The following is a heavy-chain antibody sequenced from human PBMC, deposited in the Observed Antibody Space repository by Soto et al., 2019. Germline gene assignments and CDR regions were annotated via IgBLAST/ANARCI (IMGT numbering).Heavy chain of an antibody. J-gene: IGHJ6*02. CDR1: GFTLSDHA. CDR3: AKDIGSGSHFNPTKPDFYNGMDV. Sequence: GGSLRLSCVTSGFTLSDHAMHWVRQPPGKAPEWVALTSDDGTNEFYADSVKGRFTISRDNSQSTVYLQMSSLRSEDTALYYCAKDIGSGSHFNPTKPDFYNGMDVWGQGTRVTVSS. CDR2: TSDDGTNE. D-gene: IGHD3-10*01. V-gene: IGHV3-30*18.